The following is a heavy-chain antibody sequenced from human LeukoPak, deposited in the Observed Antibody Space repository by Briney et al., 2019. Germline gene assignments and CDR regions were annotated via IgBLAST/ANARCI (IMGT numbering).Heavy chain of an antibody. J-gene: IGHJ6*03. CDR2: IYNGGST. V-gene: IGHV4-38-2*02. Sequence: PSETLSLTCTVSGYSISSGYYWGWIRQPPGKGLEWIGNIYNGGSTYSNVPLRSRVTISLDTSNNQFSLKLNSVTAADTAVYYCARTTEGGYTYGYFYYYYMDVWGKGTTVTISS. CDR3: ARTTEGGYTYGYFYYYYMDV. D-gene: IGHD5-18*01. CDR1: GYSISSGYY.